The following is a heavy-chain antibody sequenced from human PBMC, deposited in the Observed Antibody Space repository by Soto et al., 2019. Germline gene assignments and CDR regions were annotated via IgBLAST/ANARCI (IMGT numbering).Heavy chain of an antibody. J-gene: IGHJ4*02. D-gene: IGHD3-10*01. CDR2: INSDGSST. CDR1: GFTFSSYW. V-gene: IGHV3-74*01. CDR3: ARVAVLVWFGEDYFDS. Sequence: EVQLVESGGGLVQPGGSLRLSCAASGFTFSSYWMHWVRQAPGKGXXXXSRINSDGSSTTYADSVKGRFTISRDNAKNTLYLQMNSLRAEDTAVYYCARVAVLVWFGEDYFDSWGQGTLVTVSS.